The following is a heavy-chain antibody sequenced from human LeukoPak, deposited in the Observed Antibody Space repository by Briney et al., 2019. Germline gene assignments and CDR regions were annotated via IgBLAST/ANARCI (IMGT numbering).Heavy chain of an antibody. CDR1: GYSFTNYW. CDR3: ARSGRLGYCSGGSCFRWDY. Sequence: GESLKISCKGSGYSFTNYWIGWVRQMPGKGPEWMGIIYPDDSDTKYSPSFQGQVTISADKSISTAYLQWSSLKASDTAMYYCARSGRLGYCSGGSCFRWDYWGQGTLVTVSS. CDR2: IYPDDSDT. V-gene: IGHV5-51*01. D-gene: IGHD2-15*01. J-gene: IGHJ4*02.